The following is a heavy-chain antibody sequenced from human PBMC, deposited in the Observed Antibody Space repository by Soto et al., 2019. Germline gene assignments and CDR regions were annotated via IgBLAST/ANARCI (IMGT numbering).Heavy chain of an antibody. CDR1: RGSFSGYY. D-gene: IGHD3-10*01. J-gene: IGHJ3*02. Sequence: PSETLSLTCAVYRGSFSGYYWIWIRQPPGRGLEWFGEINHSGSTNYNPSLKSRVTISVDTSKNQFSLRLSSVTAADTAIYYCARGRIPPVTMVRGAQGFAFDIWGQGTMVTVSS. CDR2: INHSGST. V-gene: IGHV4-34*01. CDR3: ARGRIPPVTMVRGAQGFAFDI.